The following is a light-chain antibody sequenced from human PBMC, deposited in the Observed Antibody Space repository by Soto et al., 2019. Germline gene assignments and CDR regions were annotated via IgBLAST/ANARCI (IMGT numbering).Light chain of an antibody. J-gene: IGKJ3*01. Sequence: EIVMTQSPATLSVSPGERATLSCRASQSVSSNLAWYQQKPGQAPRLLIYGASTRATGIPARFSGSVSGTEFTLTISSLQSEDFAVYYCQQYNTCPPTFGPGTKVDI. V-gene: IGKV3-15*01. CDR3: QQYNTCPPT. CDR2: GAS. CDR1: QSVSSN.